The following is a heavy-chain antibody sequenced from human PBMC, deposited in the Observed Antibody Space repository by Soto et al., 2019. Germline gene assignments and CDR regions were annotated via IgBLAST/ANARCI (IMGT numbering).Heavy chain of an antibody. CDR3: AKGAWGSVCDY. J-gene: IGHJ4*02. V-gene: IGHV3-23*01. Sequence: DVQVLESGGGLVQPGGSLRLSCAASGFSFSNFGMSWVRQPPGKGLEWVSGIGSGGDTYYADSVKGRFTISRDNAKNTVYLQMSSLRAEDTAVYYCAKGAWGSVCDYWGQGTLVTVSS. CDR2: IGSGGDT. D-gene: IGHD3-16*01. CDR1: GFSFSNFG.